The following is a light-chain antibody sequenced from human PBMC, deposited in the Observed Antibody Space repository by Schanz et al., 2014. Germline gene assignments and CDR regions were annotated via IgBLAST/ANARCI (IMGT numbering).Light chain of an antibody. V-gene: IGKV3-20*01. CDR1: HFVSSSY. J-gene: IGKJ1*01. CDR2: GAS. CDR3: QQYGTSPWT. Sequence: EIVLTQSPGTLSLSPGETATLSCRASHFVSSSYLAWYQQKPGQAPRLLISGASVRATGVPDRFSGSGSGTDFTLTISRLEPEDSAVYYCQQYGTSPWTFGQGTKVDIK.